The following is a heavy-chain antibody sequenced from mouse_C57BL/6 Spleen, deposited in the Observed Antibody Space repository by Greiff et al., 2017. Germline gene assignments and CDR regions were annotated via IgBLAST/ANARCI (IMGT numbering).Heavy chain of an antibody. CDR2: IDPADSVT. D-gene: IGHD1-1*01. V-gene: IGHV1-52*01. Sequence: VQLQQPGAELVRPGSSVKLSCKASGYTFTSYWMHWVKQRPIQGLEWIGNIDPADSVTHYNQKFKDKATLTVDKSSSTAYMQLSSLTSEDSAVYYCARGITRIVAPMDYWGQGTSVTVSS. CDR1: GYTFTSYW. J-gene: IGHJ4*01. CDR3: ARGITRIVAPMDY.